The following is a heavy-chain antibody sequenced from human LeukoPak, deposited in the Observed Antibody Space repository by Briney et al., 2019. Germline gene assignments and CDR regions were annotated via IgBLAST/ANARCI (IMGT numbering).Heavy chain of an antibody. V-gene: IGHV4-59*01. CDR1: GGSISGYF. CDR3: ARGSRYYYDSSGYYPD. D-gene: IGHD3-22*01. Sequence: SETLSLTCTVSGGSISGYFWNWVRQPPGKGLEWIGYIYYSGSTNSSPSLKSRVTTSLDTSKNQFSLKLTSVTAVDTAVYYCARGSRYYYDSSGYYPDWGQGTLVTVSS. CDR2: IYYSGST. J-gene: IGHJ4*02.